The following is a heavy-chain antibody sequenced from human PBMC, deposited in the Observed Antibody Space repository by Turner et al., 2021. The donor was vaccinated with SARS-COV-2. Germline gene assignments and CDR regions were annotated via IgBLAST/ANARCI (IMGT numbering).Heavy chain of an antibody. V-gene: IGHV3-7*01. J-gene: IGHJ6*02. CDR3: VRDIVVVHHGMDV. Sequence: EGQLVESGGGLVQPGESLRLSCAASGFTFGSSWMTWVRQAPGRGLEWVANLKKDGIREHYLDSVQGRFTISRDNTKNSLYLQMDSLRVEDTAVYYCVRDIVVVHHGMDVWGQGTTVTVSS. CDR2: LKKDGIRE. CDR1: GFTFGSSW. D-gene: IGHD2-2*01.